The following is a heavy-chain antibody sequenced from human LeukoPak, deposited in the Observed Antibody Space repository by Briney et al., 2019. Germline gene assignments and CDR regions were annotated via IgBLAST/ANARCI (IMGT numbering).Heavy chain of an antibody. CDR1: GFTFSSYA. J-gene: IGHJ3*02. V-gene: IGHV3-23*01. Sequence: LTGGSLRLSCAASGFTFSSYAMSWVRQAPGKGLEWVSAISGSGGSTYYADSVKGRFTISRDNSKNTLYLQMNSLRAEDTAVYYCAKCSYDFWSGYPPHAFDIWGQGTMVTVSS. CDR2: ISGSGGST. CDR3: AKCSYDFWSGYPPHAFDI. D-gene: IGHD3-3*01.